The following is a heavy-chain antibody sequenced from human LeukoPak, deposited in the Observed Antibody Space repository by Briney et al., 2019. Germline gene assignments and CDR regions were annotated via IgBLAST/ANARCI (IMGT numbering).Heavy chain of an antibody. V-gene: IGHV3-33*01. J-gene: IGHJ6*02. CDR3: ARDVNSKFLDYYYGMDV. CDR2: IWYDGSNK. CDR1: GFTFSSYG. Sequence: GGSLRLSCAASGFTFSSYGMHWVRQAPGKGLEWAAVIWYDGSNKYYADSVKGRFTISRDNSKNTLYLQMNSLRAEDTAVYYCARDVNSKFLDYYYGMDVWGQGTTVTVSS. D-gene: IGHD2/OR15-2a*01.